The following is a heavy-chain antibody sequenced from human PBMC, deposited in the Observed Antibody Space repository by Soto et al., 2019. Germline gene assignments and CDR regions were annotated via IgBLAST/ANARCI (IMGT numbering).Heavy chain of an antibody. V-gene: IGHV1-69*01. Sequence: QVQLVQSGAEVKQPGSSVKVSCKASGGTFSSHGFNWVRQAPGQGLEWMGGIIPKFDKTNYAQKFQGRLTITADESTTTAYMELSSLRSEDTAVYYCATEFYYDDSGYYSRYWYFDFWGRGTLVTVSS. D-gene: IGHD3-22*01. CDR1: GGTFSSHG. CDR2: IIPKFDKT. J-gene: IGHJ2*01. CDR3: ATEFYYDDSGYYSRYWYFDF.